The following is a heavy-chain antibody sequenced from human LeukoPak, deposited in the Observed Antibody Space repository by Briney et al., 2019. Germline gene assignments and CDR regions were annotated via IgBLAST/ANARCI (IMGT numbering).Heavy chain of an antibody. V-gene: IGHV3-23*01. D-gene: IGHD3-22*01. CDR2: ISGSGGST. J-gene: IGHJ3*02. Sequence: PGGSLRLSCAASGFTLETFWMSWVRQAPGKGLEWVSAISGSGGSTYYADSVKGRFTISRDNSKNTLYLQMNSLRAEDTAVYYCAKADDSSGNDAFDIWGQGTMVTVSS. CDR1: GFTLETFW. CDR3: AKADDSSGNDAFDI.